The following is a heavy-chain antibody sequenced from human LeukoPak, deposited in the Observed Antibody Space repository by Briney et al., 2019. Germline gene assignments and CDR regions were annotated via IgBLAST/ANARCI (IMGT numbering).Heavy chain of an antibody. CDR3: ASVTTPGYYYDSSGYYSPEY. D-gene: IGHD3-22*01. CDR2: INHSGST. Sequence: SETLSLTCAVYGGSFSGYYWSWIRQPPGKGLERIGEINHSGSTNYNPSLKSRVTISVDTSKNQFSLKLSSVTAADTAVYYCASVTTPGYYYDSSGYYSPEYWGQGTLVTVSS. V-gene: IGHV4-34*01. CDR1: GGSFSGYY. J-gene: IGHJ4*02.